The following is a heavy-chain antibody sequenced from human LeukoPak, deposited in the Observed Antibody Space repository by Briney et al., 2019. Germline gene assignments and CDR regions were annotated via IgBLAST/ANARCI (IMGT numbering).Heavy chain of an antibody. Sequence: GGSLRLSCAVSGVTLSNYGMSWVRQAPGKGLEWVAGISGSGGSTNYADSVKGRFTISSDSPKNTLYLQMNSLGAEDTAVYFCAKRGVVIRVILVGFHKEANYFDSWGQGALVTVSS. CDR2: ISGSGGST. J-gene: IGHJ4*02. V-gene: IGHV3-23*01. CDR1: GVTLSNYG. CDR3: AKRGVVIRVILVGFHKEANYFDS. D-gene: IGHD3-22*01.